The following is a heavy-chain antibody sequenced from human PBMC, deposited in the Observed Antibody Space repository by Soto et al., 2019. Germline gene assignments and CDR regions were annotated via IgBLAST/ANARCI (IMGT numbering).Heavy chain of an antibody. CDR1: GFTFSSYS. CDR3: ARVGLETYYYYYMDV. D-gene: IGHD1-1*01. V-gene: IGHV3-21*01. CDR2: ISSSSSYI. J-gene: IGHJ6*03. Sequence: GGSLRLSCAASGFTFSSYSMNWVRQAPGKGLEWVSSISSSSSYIYYAVSVKGRFTISRDNAKNSLYLQMNSLRAEDTAVYYCARVGLETYYYYYMDVWGKGTTVTVSS.